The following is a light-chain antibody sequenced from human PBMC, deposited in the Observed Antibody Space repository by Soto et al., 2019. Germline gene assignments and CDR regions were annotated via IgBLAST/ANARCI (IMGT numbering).Light chain of an antibody. Sequence: QSALTQPASVSGSPGQSITISCTGTSSDVGGYNSVSWYQQHPGKVPKLLIYGVTNRPSGVSNRFSGSKSANTASLTISGLQAEDEADYYCSSFTSSVTYVFGTGTKVTVL. CDR3: SSFTSSVTYV. V-gene: IGLV2-14*03. CDR1: SSDVGGYNS. CDR2: GVT. J-gene: IGLJ1*01.